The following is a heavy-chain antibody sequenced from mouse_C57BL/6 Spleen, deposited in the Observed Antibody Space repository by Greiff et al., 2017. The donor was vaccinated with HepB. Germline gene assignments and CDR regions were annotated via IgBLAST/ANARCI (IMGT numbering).Heavy chain of an antibody. J-gene: IGHJ3*01. CDR2: IYPGDGDT. D-gene: IGHD2-5*01. CDR3: ARGRDSNSFAY. Sequence: VQLQQSGAELVKPGASVKISCKASGYAFSSYWMNWVKQRPGKGLEWIGQIYPGDGDTNYNGKFKGKATLTADKSSSTAYMLLSSLTSEDAAVYFCARGRDSNSFAYWGQGTLVTVSA. V-gene: IGHV1-80*01. CDR1: GYAFSSYW.